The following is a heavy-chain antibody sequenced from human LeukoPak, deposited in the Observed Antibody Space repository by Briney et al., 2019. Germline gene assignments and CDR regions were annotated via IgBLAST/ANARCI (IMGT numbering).Heavy chain of an antibody. CDR3: ARQYSSSSPPMDV. J-gene: IGHJ6*03. CDR1: GDFITAYY. Sequence: SETLSLTCTVSGDFITAYYWSWIRQPPGKGLEWIGYVYYSGSTNYNPSLKGRVTISVDTSKNQFSLKLSSVTAADTAVYYCARQYSSSSPPMDVWGKGTTVTVSS. V-gene: IGHV4-59*01. D-gene: IGHD6-6*01. CDR2: VYYSGST.